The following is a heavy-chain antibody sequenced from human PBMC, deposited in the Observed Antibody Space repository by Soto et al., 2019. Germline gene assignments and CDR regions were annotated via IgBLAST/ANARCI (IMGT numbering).Heavy chain of an antibody. CDR3: ARSLGYSYGTDYGMDV. Sequence: ESGGGVVQPGRSLRLSCAASGFTFSSYAMHWVRQAPGKGLEWVAVISYDGSNKYYADSVKGRFTISRDNSKNTLYLQMNSLRAEDTAVYYCARSLGYSYGTDYGMDVWGQGTTVTVSS. CDR2: ISYDGSNK. D-gene: IGHD5-18*01. J-gene: IGHJ6*02. CDR1: GFTFSSYA. V-gene: IGHV3-30-3*01.